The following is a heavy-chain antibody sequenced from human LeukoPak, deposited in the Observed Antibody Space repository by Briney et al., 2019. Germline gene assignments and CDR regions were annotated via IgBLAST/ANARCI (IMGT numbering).Heavy chain of an antibody. CDR3: VRHSHHGGNFPDGFDI. CDR2: IYYSGST. V-gene: IGHV4-59*08. Sequence: PSETLSLTCTVSGGSISSYYWSWIRQPPGKGLEWIGYIYYSGSTKYNPSLKSRVTITVDTSKNQFSLKLSSVTAADTAVYYCVRHSHHGGNFPDGFDIWGQGTMVTVSS. J-gene: IGHJ3*02. CDR1: GGSISSYY. D-gene: IGHD4-23*01.